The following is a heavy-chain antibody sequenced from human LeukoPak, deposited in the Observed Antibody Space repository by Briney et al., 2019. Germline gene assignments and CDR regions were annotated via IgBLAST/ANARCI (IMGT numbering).Heavy chain of an antibody. D-gene: IGHD3-10*01. CDR1: GYTFTAYY. V-gene: IGHV1-18*04. CDR3: ARDTGVWFGELYPTHPFDY. CDR2: ISAYNGNT. J-gene: IGHJ4*02. Sequence: AASVKVSCKASGYTFTAYYLQWVRLAPGQGLEWMGWISAYNGNTNYAQKLQGRVTMTTDTSTSTAYMELRSLRSDDTAVYYCARDTGVWFGELYPTHPFDYWGQGTLVTVSS.